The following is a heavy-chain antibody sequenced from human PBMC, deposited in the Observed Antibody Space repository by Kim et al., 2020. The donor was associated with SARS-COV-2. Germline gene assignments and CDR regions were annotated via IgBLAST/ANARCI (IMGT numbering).Heavy chain of an antibody. D-gene: IGHD3-9*01. V-gene: IGHV3-48*03. CDR3: ARGARITIFCRLDYFDY. Sequence: GGSLRLSCAASGFTFSSYEMNWVRQAPGKGLEWVSYISSSGSTIYYADSVKGRFTISRDNAKNSLYLQMNSLRAEDTAVYYCARGARITIFCRLDYFDYWGQGTLVTVSS. CDR2: ISSSGSTI. CDR1: GFTFSSYE. J-gene: IGHJ4*02.